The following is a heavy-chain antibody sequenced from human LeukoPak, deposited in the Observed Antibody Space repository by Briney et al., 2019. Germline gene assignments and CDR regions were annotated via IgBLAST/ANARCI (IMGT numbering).Heavy chain of an antibody. Sequence: GAALKISFKGSGYGFTSYWIGWGRRMPGKSVEWMGIINTGDSDSRYRASFQGQVTISADKYMSTAYLQWSSLKASDTAMYYCARREVVGGLYYFDYWGQGTLVTVSS. J-gene: IGHJ4*02. CDR3: ARREVVGGLYYFDY. D-gene: IGHD2-15*01. CDR2: INTGDSDS. CDR1: GYGFTSYW. V-gene: IGHV5-51*01.